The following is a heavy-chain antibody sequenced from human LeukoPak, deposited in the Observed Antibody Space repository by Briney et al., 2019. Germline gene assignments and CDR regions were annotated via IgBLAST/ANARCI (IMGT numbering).Heavy chain of an antibody. CDR2: IYYSGST. V-gene: IGHV4-39*01. CDR3: ARQLLDYYDSSGYYVFDY. CDR1: GGSISSSSYY. J-gene: IGHJ4*02. D-gene: IGHD3-22*01. Sequence: PSETLSLTCTVSGGSISSSSYYRGWICQPPGKGLEWIGSIYYSGSTYYNPSLKSRVTISVDTSKNQFSLKLSSVTAADTAVYYCARQLLDYYDSSGYYVFDYWGQGTLVTVSS.